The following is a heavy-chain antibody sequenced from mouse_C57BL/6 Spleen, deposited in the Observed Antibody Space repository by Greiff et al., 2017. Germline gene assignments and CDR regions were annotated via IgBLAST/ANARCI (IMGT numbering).Heavy chain of an antibody. D-gene: IGHD2-1*01. CDR3: ARHALYGNYGFDY. Sequence: EVHLVESGGDLVKPGGSLKLSCAASGFTFSSYGMSWVRQTPDKRLEWVATISSGGSYTYYPDSVKGRFTISRDNAKNTLYLQMSSLKSEDTAMYYCARHALYGNYGFDYWGQGTTLTVSS. J-gene: IGHJ2*01. CDR2: ISSGGSYT. CDR1: GFTFSSYG. V-gene: IGHV5-6*01.